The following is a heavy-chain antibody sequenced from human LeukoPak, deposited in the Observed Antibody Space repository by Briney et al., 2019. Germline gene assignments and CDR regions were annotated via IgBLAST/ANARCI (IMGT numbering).Heavy chain of an antibody. Sequence: GRSLRLSCAASGFTFSSYGMHWVRQAPGKGLEWVAVISYDGSNKYYADSVKGRFTISRDNSKNTLYLQMNSLRAEDTAVYYCAKSSGWDYYYYYMDVWGKGTTVTVSS. D-gene: IGHD6-19*01. V-gene: IGHV3-30*18. J-gene: IGHJ6*03. CDR2: ISYDGSNK. CDR1: GFTFSSYG. CDR3: AKSSGWDYYYYYMDV.